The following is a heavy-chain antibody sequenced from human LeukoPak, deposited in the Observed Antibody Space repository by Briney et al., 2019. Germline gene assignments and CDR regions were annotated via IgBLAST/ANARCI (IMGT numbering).Heavy chain of an antibody. CDR2: ISSSGSTI. CDR1: GFTFSSYE. CDR3: ARDTNGYFDWLLPQALGY. J-gene: IGHJ4*02. D-gene: IGHD3-9*01. V-gene: IGHV3-48*03. Sequence: GGSLRLSCAASGFTFSSYEMNWVRQAPGKGLEWVSYISSSGSTIYYADSVKGRFTISRDNAKNSLYLQMNSLRAEDTAVYYCARDTNGYFDWLLPQALGYWGQGTLVTVSS.